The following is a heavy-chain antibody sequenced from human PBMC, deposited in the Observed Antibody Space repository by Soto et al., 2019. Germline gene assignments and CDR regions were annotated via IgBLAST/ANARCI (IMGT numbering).Heavy chain of an antibody. J-gene: IGHJ4*02. D-gene: IGHD3-22*01. CDR2: ISSSSSTI. CDR3: ARVEGKTYYYDSSGYRGFDY. CDR1: GFTFSSYS. Sequence: LRLSCAACGFTFSSYSMNWVRQAPGKGLEWVSYISSSSSTIYYADSVKGRFTISRDNAKNSLYLQMNSLRDEDTAVYYCARVEGKTYYYDSSGYRGFDYWGQGTLVTVSS. V-gene: IGHV3-48*02.